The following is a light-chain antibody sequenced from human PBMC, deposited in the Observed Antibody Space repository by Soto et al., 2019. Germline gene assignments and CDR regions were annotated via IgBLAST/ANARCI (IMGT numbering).Light chain of an antibody. J-gene: IGKJ1*01. CDR2: TVS. Sequence: DIQMTQSPSSLSASVGDRVTITCRASQSIRRSLNWYQRKPGKAPNLRIYTVSSLESGVPSRFSGSGSGTDFTLTITNLQPEDFATYFCQQSYSRPRGFGQGTKVDIK. CDR3: QQSYSRPRG. CDR1: QSIRRS. V-gene: IGKV1-39*01.